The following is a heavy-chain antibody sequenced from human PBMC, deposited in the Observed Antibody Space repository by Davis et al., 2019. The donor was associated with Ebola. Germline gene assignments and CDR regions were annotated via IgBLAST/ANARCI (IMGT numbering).Heavy chain of an antibody. V-gene: IGHV4-38-2*02. CDR3: ARQGGGTYSLGGWGYFYGMDV. J-gene: IGHJ6*02. CDR2: IYHSGST. Sequence: SETLSLTCTVSGYSISSGYYWGCTRQPPGKGLEWIGSIYHSGSTYYNPSLKSRVTISVDTSKNQFSLKLSSVTAADTAVYYCARQGGGTYSLGGWGYFYGMDVWGQGTTVTVSS. D-gene: IGHD1-26*01. CDR1: GYSISSGYY.